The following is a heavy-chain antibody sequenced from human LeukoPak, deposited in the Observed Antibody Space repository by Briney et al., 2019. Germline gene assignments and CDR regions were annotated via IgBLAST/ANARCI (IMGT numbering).Heavy chain of an antibody. D-gene: IGHD6-19*01. J-gene: IGHJ4*02. V-gene: IGHV3-21*01. CDR2: ISSSSEFI. Sequence: PGGSLRLSCTTSGFTFRTYTMIWVRQAPGKGLEWVSSISSSSEFISHADSLKGRFTISRDNANNSLYLQMNSLRPDDTAVYYCARVRGCSGWPRCFCDGWGQGTLVTVSS. CDR1: GFTFRTYT. CDR3: ARVRGCSGWPRCFCDG.